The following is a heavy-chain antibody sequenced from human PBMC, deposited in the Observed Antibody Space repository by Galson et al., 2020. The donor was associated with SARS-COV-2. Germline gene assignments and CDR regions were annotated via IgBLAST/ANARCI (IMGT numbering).Heavy chain of an antibody. D-gene: IGHD2-2*02. CDR3: ARDGYKRFDS. Sequence: ASETLSLTCTVSGGSISSGGYYWSWIRQHPGKGLEWIGYIYYSGSTYYNPSLKSRVTISVDTSKNQFSLKLSSVTAADTAVYYCARDGYKRFDSWGQGTLVTVSS. CDR2: IYYSGST. J-gene: IGHJ4*02. CDR1: GGSISSGGYY. V-gene: IGHV4-31*03.